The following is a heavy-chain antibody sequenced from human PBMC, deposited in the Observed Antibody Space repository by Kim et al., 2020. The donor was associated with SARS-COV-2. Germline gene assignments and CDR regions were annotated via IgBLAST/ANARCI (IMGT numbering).Heavy chain of an antibody. J-gene: IGHJ5*02. V-gene: IGHV3-21*01. CDR3: ARDNYVWGSYRYWGSNWFDP. CDR2: ISSSSSYT. Sequence: GGSLRLSCAASGFTFSSYSMNWVRQAPGKGLEWVSSISSSSSYTYYADSVKGRFTISRDNAKNSLYLQMNSLRAEDTAVYYCARDNYVWGSYRYWGSNWFDPWGQGTLVTVSS. CDR1: GFTFSSYS. D-gene: IGHD3-16*02.